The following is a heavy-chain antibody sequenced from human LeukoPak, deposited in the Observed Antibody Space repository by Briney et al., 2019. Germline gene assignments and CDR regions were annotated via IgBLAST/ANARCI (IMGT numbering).Heavy chain of an antibody. CDR2: ISAYSGNT. J-gene: IGHJ4*02. CDR1: GYTFTSYG. V-gene: IGHV1-18*01. Sequence: ASVKVSCKASGYTFTSYGISWVRQAPGQGLEWMGWISAYSGNTNYAQKLQGRVTMTTDTSTSTAYMELRSLRSDDTAVYYCARDLAVLRYFDWYDLFDYWGQGTLVTVSS. CDR3: ARDLAVLRYFDWYDLFDY. D-gene: IGHD3-9*01.